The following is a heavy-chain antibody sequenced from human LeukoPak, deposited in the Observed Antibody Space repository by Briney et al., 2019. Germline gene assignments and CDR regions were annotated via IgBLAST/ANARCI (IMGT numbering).Heavy chain of an antibody. CDR1: GYTFTDHY. V-gene: IGHV1-69-2*01. CDR2: VDPEDGKT. Sequence: GASVKVSCKTSGYTFTDHYIHWIQQAPGKGLEWMGRVDPEDGKTIYAERFQGRVTMTRNTSISTAYMELSSLRSEDTAVYCCARGLGDYGSDDAFDIWGQGTMVTVSS. D-gene: IGHD4-17*01. CDR3: ARGLGDYGSDDAFDI. J-gene: IGHJ3*02.